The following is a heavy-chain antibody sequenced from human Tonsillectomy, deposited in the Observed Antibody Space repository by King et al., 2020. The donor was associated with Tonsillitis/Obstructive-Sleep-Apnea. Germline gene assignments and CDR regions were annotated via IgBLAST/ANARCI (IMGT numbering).Heavy chain of an antibody. CDR1: GGSISSFY. CDR3: ARGNWGVRDG. J-gene: IGHJ6*02. V-gene: IGHV4-59*01. D-gene: IGHD7-27*01. Sequence: QLQESGPGLVKSSETLSLTRTVSGGSISSFYWSWIRQPPGKGLEWIGYISDSGSTNYNPSLKSRVTISLDTSKNQFSLKVNSVTAADTAVYYCARGNWGVRDGWGQGTTVTVSS. CDR2: ISDSGST.